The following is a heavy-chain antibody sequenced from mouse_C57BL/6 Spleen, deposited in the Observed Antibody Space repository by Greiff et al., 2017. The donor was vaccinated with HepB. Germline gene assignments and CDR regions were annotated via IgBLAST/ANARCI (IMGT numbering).Heavy chain of an antibody. CDR2: ISSGGSYT. V-gene: IGHV5-6*01. J-gene: IGHJ4*01. D-gene: IGHD2-5*01. CDR1: GFTFSSYG. Sequence: EVQLVESGGDLVKPGGSLKLSCAASGFTFSSYGMSWVRQTPDKRLEWVATISSGGSYTYYPDSVKGRFTISRDNAKNTLYLQMSSLKSEDTAMYYCARLYYINLYYAMDYWGQGTSVTVSS. CDR3: ARLYYINLYYAMDY.